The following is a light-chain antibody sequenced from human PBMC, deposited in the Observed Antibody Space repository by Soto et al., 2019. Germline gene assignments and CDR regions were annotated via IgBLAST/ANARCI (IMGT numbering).Light chain of an antibody. CDR3: QQYNSYSPYT. CDR2: KAS. CDR1: QSISSW. V-gene: IGKV1-5*03. J-gene: IGKJ2*01. Sequence: DIQMTQSPSTLSASVGDRVTITCRASQSISSWLAWYQQKPGKAPKLLIYKASSLESGVPSRFSGSGSGTEFTLTXSSLQPDDFATYYCQQYNSYSPYTFGQGTKLEIK.